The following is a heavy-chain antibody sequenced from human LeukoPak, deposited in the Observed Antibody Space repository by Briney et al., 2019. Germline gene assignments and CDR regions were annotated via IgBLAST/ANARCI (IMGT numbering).Heavy chain of an antibody. J-gene: IGHJ4*02. CDR2: INHSGST. D-gene: IGHD6-13*01. V-gene: IGHV4-39*07. CDR3: ARGSSAAGL. Sequence: SETLSLTCTVSGGSISSSSYYWSWIRQPPGKGLEWIGEINHSGSTNYNPSLKSRVTISVDTSKNQFSLKLSSVTAADTAVYYCARGSSAAGLWGQGTLVTVSS. CDR1: GGSISSSSYY.